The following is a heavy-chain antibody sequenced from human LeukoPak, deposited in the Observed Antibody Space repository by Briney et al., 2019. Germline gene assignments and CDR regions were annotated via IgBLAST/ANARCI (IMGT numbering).Heavy chain of an antibody. Sequence: ASVKVSCKASGYTFTSFGISWVRQAPGQGLEWMGWISVYNTYYSQKLQGRVTVTAYTSTSTAYMELRSLRSDDTAVYYCARDLGGSYCFDCWGQGTLVTVSS. V-gene: IGHV1-18*01. D-gene: IGHD1-26*01. CDR3: ARDLGGSYCFDC. CDR1: GYTFTSFG. CDR2: ISVYNT. J-gene: IGHJ4*02.